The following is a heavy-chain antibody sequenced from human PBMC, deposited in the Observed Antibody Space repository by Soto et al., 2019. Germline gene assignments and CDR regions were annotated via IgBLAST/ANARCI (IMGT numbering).Heavy chain of an antibody. J-gene: IGHJ5*02. V-gene: IGHV1-69*06. CDR3: ARATQGVAAAGIDWFDP. CDR1: GGTFSSYA. Sequence: QVQLVQSGAEVKKPGYSVKVSCKASGGTFSSYAISWVRQAPGQGLEWMGGIIPIFGTANYAQKFQGRVTITADKSTSTAYMELSSLRSEDTAVYYCARATQGVAAAGIDWFDPWGQGTLVTVSS. D-gene: IGHD6-13*01. CDR2: IIPIFGTA.